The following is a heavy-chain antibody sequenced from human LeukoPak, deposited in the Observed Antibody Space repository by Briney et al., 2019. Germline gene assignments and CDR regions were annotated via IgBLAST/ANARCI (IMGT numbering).Heavy chain of an antibody. J-gene: IGHJ5*02. V-gene: IGHV4-59*01. Sequence: NPSETPSLTCTVSGGSISSYYWSWIRQPPGKGLEWIGYIYYSGSTNYNPSLKSRVTISVDTSKNQFSLKLSSVTAADTAVYYCARELVAGLGNWFDPWGQGTLVTVSS. CDR3: ARELVAGLGNWFDP. CDR1: GGSISSYY. CDR2: IYYSGST. D-gene: IGHD6-19*01.